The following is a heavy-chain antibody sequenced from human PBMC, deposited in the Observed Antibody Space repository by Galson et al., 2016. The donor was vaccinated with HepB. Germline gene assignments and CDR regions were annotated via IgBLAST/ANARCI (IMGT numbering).Heavy chain of an antibody. CDR1: GFSLSTRGVS. D-gene: IGHD2-8*02. CDR2: IYWDDDN. J-gene: IGHJ3*01. Sequence: PALVKPTQTLTLTCTVSGFSLSTRGVSVGWIRQPPGKTLEWLAIIYWDDDNRYSPSLQTRLTITKDTSKNQVVLTMTNMDPVDTGTYYCVHHECTGGSCSALAFDVWGQGTMVTVSS. CDR3: VHHECTGGSCSALAFDV. V-gene: IGHV2-5*02.